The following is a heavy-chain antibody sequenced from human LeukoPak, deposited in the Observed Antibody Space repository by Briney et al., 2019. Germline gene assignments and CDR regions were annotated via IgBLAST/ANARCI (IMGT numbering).Heavy chain of an antibody. D-gene: IGHD5-12*01. Sequence: SVKVSCKASGGTFSSYAISWVRQAPGQGLEWMGRIIPILGIANYAQKFQGRVTITAEKSTSTAYMELSSLRSEDTAVYYCARVKRGYSGYDYAPFDYWGQGTLVTVSS. CDR3: ARVKRGYSGYDYAPFDY. V-gene: IGHV1-69*04. J-gene: IGHJ4*02. CDR2: IIPILGIA. CDR1: GGTFSSYA.